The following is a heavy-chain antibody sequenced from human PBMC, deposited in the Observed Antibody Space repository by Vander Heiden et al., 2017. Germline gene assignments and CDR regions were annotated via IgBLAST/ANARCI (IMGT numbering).Heavy chain of an antibody. CDR1: GFTFSNAW. Sequence: EVQLVESGGGLVKPGWSLRLSCAASGFTFSNAWMNWVRQAGGKGLEWVGRIKSKTDGGTTDYAAPVKGRFTISRDDSKNMLYLQMNSLKTEDTAVYYCTTGERYTSFDIWGQGTMVTVSS. CDR2: IKSKTDGGTT. D-gene: IGHD3-9*01. CDR3: TTGERYTSFDI. J-gene: IGHJ3*02. V-gene: IGHV3-15*07.